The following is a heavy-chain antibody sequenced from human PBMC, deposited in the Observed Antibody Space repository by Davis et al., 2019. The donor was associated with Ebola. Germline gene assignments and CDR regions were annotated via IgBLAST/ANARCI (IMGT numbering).Heavy chain of an antibody. CDR3: AKDRRGYNQPLEF. V-gene: IGHV3-23*01. D-gene: IGHD1-1*01. CDR1: GFTFHTCA. Sequence: PGGSLRLSCSASGFTFHTCAMNWVRQAPGKGLEWVSGVGGDGRYTGYADSVKGRFTISRDNSKNTLDLQMNSLRAEDTAVYYCAKDRRGYNQPLEFWGQGTLVIVSS. CDR2: VGGDGRYT. J-gene: IGHJ4*02.